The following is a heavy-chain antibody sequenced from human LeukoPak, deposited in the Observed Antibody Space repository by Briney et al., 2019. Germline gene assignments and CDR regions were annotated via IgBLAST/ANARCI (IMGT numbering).Heavy chain of an antibody. Sequence: SETLSLTCTVSGGSISSYYWSRIRQPPGKGLEWIGYIYYSGSTNCNPSLKSRVTISVDTSKNQFSLKLSSVTAADTAVYYCARHFAYCGGDCYPGGNFDYWGQGTLVTVSS. J-gene: IGHJ4*02. CDR2: IYYSGST. CDR3: ARHFAYCGGDCYPGGNFDY. CDR1: GGSISSYY. V-gene: IGHV4-59*08. D-gene: IGHD2-21*02.